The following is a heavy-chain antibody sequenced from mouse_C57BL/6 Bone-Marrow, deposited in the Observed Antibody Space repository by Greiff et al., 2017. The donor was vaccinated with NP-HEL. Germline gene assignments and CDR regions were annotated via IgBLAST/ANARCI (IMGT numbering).Heavy chain of an antibody. CDR3: ARGGTWYFDV. V-gene: IGHV1-19*01. D-gene: IGHD1-1*02. Sequence: EVKLMESGPVLVKPGASVKMSCKASGYTFTDYYMNWVKQSHGKSLEWIGVINPYNGGTSYNQKFKGKATLTVDKSSSTAYMELNSLTSEDSAVYYCARGGTWYFDVWGTGTTVTVSS. CDR2: INPYNGGT. CDR1: GYTFTDYY. J-gene: IGHJ1*03.